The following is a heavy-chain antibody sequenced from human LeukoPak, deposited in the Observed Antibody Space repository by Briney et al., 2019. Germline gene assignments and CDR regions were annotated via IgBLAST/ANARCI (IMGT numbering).Heavy chain of an antibody. Sequence: SQTLSLTCTVSGGSISSGGYYWSWICQHPGKGLEWIGYIYYSGSTYYNPSLKSRVTISVDTSKNQFSLKLSSVTAADTAVYYCARADRSGSSGYWGQGTLVAVSS. J-gene: IGHJ4*02. CDR1: GGSISSGGYY. CDR3: ARADRSGSSGY. D-gene: IGHD1-26*01. CDR2: IYYSGST. V-gene: IGHV4-31*03.